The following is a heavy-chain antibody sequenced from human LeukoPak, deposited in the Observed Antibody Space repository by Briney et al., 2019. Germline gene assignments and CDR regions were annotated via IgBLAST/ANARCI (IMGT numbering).Heavy chain of an antibody. Sequence: GESLKISCKGSGYSFTNYWIGWVRQMPGKGLEWMGIIYPGDSDTRYCPSLQGQVTISADMSIRTAYLQWSSLKASDTAMYYRAKLGAYSSSWYGSFDYWGQGTLVTVSS. D-gene: IGHD6-13*01. CDR2: IYPGDSDT. CDR3: AKLGAYSSSWYGSFDY. V-gene: IGHV5-51*01. CDR1: GYSFTNYW. J-gene: IGHJ4*02.